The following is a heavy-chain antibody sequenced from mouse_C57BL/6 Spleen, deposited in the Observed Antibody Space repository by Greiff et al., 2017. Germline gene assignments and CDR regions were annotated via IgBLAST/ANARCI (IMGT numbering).Heavy chain of an antibody. D-gene: IGHD2-1*01. J-gene: IGHJ2*01. CDR2: ISSGSSTI. Sequence: EVKLMESGGGLVKPGGSLKLSCAASGFTFSDYGMHWVRQAPEKGLEWVAYISSGSSTIYYADTVKGRFTISRDNANNTLFLQMTSLRAEDTAMYYCARKSIYYGNWDDWGQGTTLTVSS. CDR3: ARKSIYYGNWDD. CDR1: GFTFSDYG. V-gene: IGHV5-17*01.